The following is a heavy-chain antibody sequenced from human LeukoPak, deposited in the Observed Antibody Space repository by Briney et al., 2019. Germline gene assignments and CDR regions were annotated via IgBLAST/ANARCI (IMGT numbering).Heavy chain of an antibody. CDR2: ISGSGGST. V-gene: IGHV3-23*01. CDR1: GFTFSSYA. D-gene: IGHD3-10*01. J-gene: IGHJ5*02. CDR3: AKEPFHYGSGSITNWFDP. Sequence: GGSLRLSCAASGFTFSSYAMSWVRQAPGKGLEWVSAISGSGGSTYYADSVKGRFTISRDNSKNTLYLQMNSLRAEDTAVYYCAKEPFHYGSGSITNWFDPWGQGTLVTVSS.